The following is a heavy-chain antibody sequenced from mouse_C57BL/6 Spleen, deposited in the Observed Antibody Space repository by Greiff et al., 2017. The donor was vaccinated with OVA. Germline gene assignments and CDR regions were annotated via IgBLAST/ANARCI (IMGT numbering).Heavy chain of an antibody. V-gene: IGHV1-81*01. Sequence: QVQLQQSGAELARPGASVKLSCKASGYTFTSYGISWVKQRTGQGLEWIGEIYPRSGNTYYNEKFKGKATLTADKSSSTAYMELRSLTSEYSAVYFCARYGNYVYYAMDYWGQGTSVTVSS. D-gene: IGHD2-1*01. CDR1: GYTFTSYG. CDR2: IYPRSGNT. CDR3: ARYGNYVYYAMDY. J-gene: IGHJ4*01.